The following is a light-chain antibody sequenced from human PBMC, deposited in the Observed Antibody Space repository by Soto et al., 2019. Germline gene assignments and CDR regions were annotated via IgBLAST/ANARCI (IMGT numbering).Light chain of an antibody. V-gene: IGKV1-5*01. CDR1: KNINTW. CDR3: QQYENYWT. Sequence: DIQMTQSASTLSACVGARFTITVRASKNINTWVAWYQQKPGKAPKLLIYDASTLESGVPSRFSGSGSGTEFTLTISSLQPDDFATYYCQQYENYWTFGQGTKVAIK. J-gene: IGKJ1*01. CDR2: DAS.